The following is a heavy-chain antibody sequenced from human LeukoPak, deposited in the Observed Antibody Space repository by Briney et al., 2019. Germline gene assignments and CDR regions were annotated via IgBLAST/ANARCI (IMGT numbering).Heavy chain of an antibody. CDR3: AREGTSLFYYYMDV. V-gene: IGHV3-7*01. CDR2: IKQDGSEK. D-gene: IGHD3-10*01. CDR1: GFTFSTYW. Sequence: PGGSLRLSCAASGFTFSTYWMTWVRQAPGKGLEWVANIKQDGSEKYYVDSLRGRFTISRDNAKNSLYLQMNSLRAEDTAVYFCAREGTSLFYYYMDVWGKGTTVTVSS. J-gene: IGHJ6*03.